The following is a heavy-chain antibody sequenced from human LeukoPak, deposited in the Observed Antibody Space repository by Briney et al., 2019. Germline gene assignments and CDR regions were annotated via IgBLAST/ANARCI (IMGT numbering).Heavy chain of an antibody. V-gene: IGHV1-69*05. D-gene: IGHD3-9*01. CDR1: GGTFSSYA. Sequence: SVRVSCKASGGTFSSYAISWVRQAPGQGLEWMGGIIPIFGTANYAQKFQGRVTITTDESTSTAYMELSSLRSEDTAVYYCAREARDYDILTGYYIYWGQGTLVTVSS. CDR3: AREARDYDILTGYYIY. CDR2: IIPIFGTA. J-gene: IGHJ4*02.